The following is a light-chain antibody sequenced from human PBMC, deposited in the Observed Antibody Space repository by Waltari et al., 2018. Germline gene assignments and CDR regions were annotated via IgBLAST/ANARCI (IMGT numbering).Light chain of an antibody. Sequence: QSVLTQPPSASGTPGQRVIISCSGSTSHIGTNYVYWYQQLPGTAPKVLIYRNNQRPSRVPDRFSGSKSGTSASLAISGLRSEDEADYYCAAWDDSLRAVVFGGGTKLCVL. CDR2: RNN. V-gene: IGLV1-47*01. J-gene: IGLJ2*01. CDR3: AAWDDSLRAVV. CDR1: TSHIGTNY.